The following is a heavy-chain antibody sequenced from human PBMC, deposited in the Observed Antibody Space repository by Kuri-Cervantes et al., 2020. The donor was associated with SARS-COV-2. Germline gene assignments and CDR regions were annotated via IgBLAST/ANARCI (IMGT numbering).Heavy chain of an antibody. CDR2: INPNSGGT. J-gene: IGHJ6*02. CDR1: GYTFTSYY. V-gene: IGHV1-2*04. CDR3: ARDPTTTVTTVYYYYGMDV. Sequence: ASVKVSCKASGYTFTSYYMHWVRQAPGQGLEWMGWINPNSGGTNYAQKFQGWVTMTRDTSISTAYMELSRLRSDDTAVYYCARDPTTTVTTVYYYYGMDVWGQGTTVTVSS. D-gene: IGHD4-17*01.